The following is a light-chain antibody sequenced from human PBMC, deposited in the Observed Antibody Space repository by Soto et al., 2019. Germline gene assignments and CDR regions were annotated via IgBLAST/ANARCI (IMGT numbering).Light chain of an antibody. Sequence: DVQMTQSPSSVSASVGDRVTISCRASQGIGTWLAWYQQKPGKAPKLLSNAASTLQSGVPSRFGGSGSGRDFTLTITTLQPEDFATYYCQQASSFPLTFGGGTKVEIK. CDR1: QGIGTW. J-gene: IGKJ4*01. CDR2: AAS. CDR3: QQASSFPLT. V-gene: IGKV1-12*01.